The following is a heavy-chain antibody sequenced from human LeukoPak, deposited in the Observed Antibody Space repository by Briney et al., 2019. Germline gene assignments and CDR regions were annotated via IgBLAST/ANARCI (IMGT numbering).Heavy chain of an antibody. CDR1: XXYX. CDR3: ARSNQADDY. J-gene: IGHJ4*02. D-gene: IGHD4-11*01. Sequence: XXYXLXWVRQVPGKGLVWVSRINPGGSSTTYADSVKGRFTISRDNAKNTLYLQMNSLRAEDAAVYYCARSNQADDYWGQGTLVTVSS. CDR2: INPGGSST. V-gene: IGHV3-74*01.